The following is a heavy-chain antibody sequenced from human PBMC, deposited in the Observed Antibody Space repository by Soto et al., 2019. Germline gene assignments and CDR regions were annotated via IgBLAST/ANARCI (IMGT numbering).Heavy chain of an antibody. D-gene: IGHD3-16*01. V-gene: IGHV4-59*08. J-gene: IGHJ3*02. CDR3: ARRWGDAFAI. Sequence: QVQLQESGPGLVKPSETLSLTCTVSGGSISSYYWSWIRQPPGKGLEWIGYIYYSGSTNYNPSLXSXAXTXXNTSKTQFSLKLSSVTAADTAVHYCARRWGDAFAIWGQGTMVTVSS. CDR1: GGSISSYY. CDR2: IYYSGST.